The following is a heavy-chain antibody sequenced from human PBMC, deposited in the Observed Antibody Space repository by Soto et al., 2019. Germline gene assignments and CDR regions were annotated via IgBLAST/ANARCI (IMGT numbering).Heavy chain of an antibody. CDR2: RNPNSGNT. J-gene: IGHJ6*02. Sequence: ASVKVSCKASGYTFTSYDIYWVRQATGQGLEWMGCRNPNSGNTGYAQKVQGRVTMTRNTSIRTAYMQQSSLRAQDTAVYSCARSRIVWFRRDYSGIDVWGQGTTGTAS. CDR3: ARSRIVWFRRDYSGIDV. V-gene: IGHV1-8*01. CDR1: GYTFTSYD. D-gene: IGHD3-10*01.